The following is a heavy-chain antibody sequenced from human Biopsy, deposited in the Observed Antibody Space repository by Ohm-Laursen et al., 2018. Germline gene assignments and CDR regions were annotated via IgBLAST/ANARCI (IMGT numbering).Heavy chain of an antibody. V-gene: IGHV3-21*01. Sequence: LRLSCAASGFTFSSFSMNWVRQAPGKGLEWISYINEVSSHIYDADSVKGRITVARDNAKNSLYLQLNSLRVEDTAVYYCARDSSRRAREGGMDVWGQGTTVTVSS. CDR1: GFTFSSFS. CDR2: INEVSSHI. CDR3: ARDSSRRAREGGMDV. J-gene: IGHJ6*02. D-gene: IGHD6-6*01.